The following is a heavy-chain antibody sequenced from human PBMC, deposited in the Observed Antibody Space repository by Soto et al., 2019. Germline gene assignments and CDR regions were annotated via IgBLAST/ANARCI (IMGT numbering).Heavy chain of an antibody. CDR3: ANEPESQLGPGRGTWFDP. J-gene: IGHJ5*02. CDR1: GFTFSSYA. Sequence: GGYLRLSCAASGFTFSSYAMSWVRQAPGKGLEWVSAISGSGGSTYYADSVKGRLTISRDNSKNTLYLQMNSLRAEDTAVYYCANEPESQLGPGRGTWFDPWGQGALVTVSS. D-gene: IGHD6-6*01. CDR2: ISGSGGST. V-gene: IGHV3-23*01.